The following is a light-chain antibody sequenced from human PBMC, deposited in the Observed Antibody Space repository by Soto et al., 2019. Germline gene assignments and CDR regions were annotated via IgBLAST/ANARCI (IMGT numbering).Light chain of an antibody. Sequence: EVVLTQSPGTLSLSPGERATLSCRASQSVSGDYLAWYQQKPGQAPRLLIHGASNRAAGIPDRFSGSGSGTDFTLTISSLEPEEFAVYFCHRYGASPTFGQGTKLEVK. CDR3: HRYGASPT. V-gene: IGKV3-20*01. J-gene: IGKJ2*01. CDR2: GAS. CDR1: QSVSGDY.